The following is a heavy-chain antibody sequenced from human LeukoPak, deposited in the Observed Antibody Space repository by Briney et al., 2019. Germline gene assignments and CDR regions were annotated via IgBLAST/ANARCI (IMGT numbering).Heavy chain of an antibody. CDR3: ARYNWNIDY. CDR2: INHSGST. J-gene: IGHJ4*02. V-gene: IGHV4-34*01. CDR1: GGSFSGYY. D-gene: IGHD1/OR15-1a*01. Sequence: SETLSLTCAVYGGSFSGYYWSWIRQPPGKGLEWIREINHSGSTNYNPSLKSRVTISVDTSKNQFSLKLSSVTAADTAVYYCARYNWNIDYWGQGTLVTASS.